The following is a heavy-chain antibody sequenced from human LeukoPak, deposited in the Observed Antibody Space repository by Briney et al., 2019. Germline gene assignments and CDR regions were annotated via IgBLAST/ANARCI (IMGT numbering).Heavy chain of an antibody. Sequence: PGGSLRLSCAASGFTFSSYSMNWVRQAPGKGLEWVSSISSSSSYIYYADSVKGRFTISRDNAKNPLYLQMNSLRAEDTAVYYCARDGCSSTSCYRIYYYGMDVWGQGTTVTVSS. CDR2: ISSSSSYI. J-gene: IGHJ6*02. D-gene: IGHD2-2*01. CDR1: GFTFSSYS. V-gene: IGHV3-21*01. CDR3: ARDGCSSTSCYRIYYYGMDV.